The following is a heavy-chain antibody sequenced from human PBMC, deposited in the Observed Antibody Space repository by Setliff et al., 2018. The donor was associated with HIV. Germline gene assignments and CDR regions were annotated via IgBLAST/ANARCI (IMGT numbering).Heavy chain of an antibody. J-gene: IGHJ5*02. CDR2: VSQSGST. V-gene: IGHV4-39*01. CDR3: ARVPVPGANWFDP. CDR1: GASINRTDHY. Sequence: SETLSLTCSVSGASINRTDHYWGWIRQSPGKSLEWIGSVSQSGSTYYNPSLKSRITISVDRSKNLFSLKLISVTAADQGVYYCARVPVPGANWFDPWGLGTLVTVS.